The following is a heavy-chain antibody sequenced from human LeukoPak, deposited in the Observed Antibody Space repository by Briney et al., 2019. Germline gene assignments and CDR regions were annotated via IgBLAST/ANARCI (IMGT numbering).Heavy chain of an antibody. D-gene: IGHD4-17*01. J-gene: IGHJ4*02. V-gene: IGHV3-23*01. Sequence: PGGSLRLSCAASGFTFSSYAMSWVRQAPGKGLERVSAISGSGGSTYYADSVKGRFTISRDNSKNTLYLQMNSLRAEDTAVYYCAKGLGVTIVFSSDYWGQGTLVTVSS. CDR2: ISGSGGST. CDR3: AKGLGVTIVFSSDY. CDR1: GFTFSSYA.